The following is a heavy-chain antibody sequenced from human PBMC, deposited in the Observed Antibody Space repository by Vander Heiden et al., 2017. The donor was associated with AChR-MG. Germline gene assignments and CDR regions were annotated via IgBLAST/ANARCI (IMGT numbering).Heavy chain of an antibody. V-gene: IGHV3-30*18. CDR3: AKDYCSSTSCYERGGFDY. J-gene: IGHJ4*02. D-gene: IGHD2-2*01. Sequence: AVAFSTDRMNWVRQAPGKGPEWVAVISYDGSNKYYADSVKGRFTVSRDNSKNTLYLQMNSLRAEDTAVYYCAKDYCSSTSCYERGGFDYWGQGTLVTVSS. CDR1: AVAFSTDR. CDR2: ISYDGSNK.